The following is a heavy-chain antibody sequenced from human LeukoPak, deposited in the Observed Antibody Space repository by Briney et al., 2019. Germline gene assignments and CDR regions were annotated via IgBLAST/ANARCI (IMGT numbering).Heavy chain of an antibody. V-gene: IGHV4-39*07. CDR2: IHYRGTT. J-gene: IGHJ4*02. D-gene: IGHD6-19*01. CDR3: ARGSLGWGSGWYPFDY. CDR1: GGSISDNDYS. Sequence: SETLSLTCNVSGGSISDNDYSWDWSRQPPGNGLEWRGCIHYRGTTYSNPSLNGRISISICTSKNQFSLTLSSVTAAATAVYYCARGSLGWGSGWYPFDYWGQGTLVTVSS.